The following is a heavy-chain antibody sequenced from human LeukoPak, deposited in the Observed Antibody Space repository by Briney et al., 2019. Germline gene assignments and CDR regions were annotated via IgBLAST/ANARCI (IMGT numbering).Heavy chain of an antibody. CDR2: IKSKTDGGTT. Sequence: WIRQPPGKGLEWVGRIKSKTDGGTTDYAAPVKGRFTISRDDSKNTLYLQMNSLKTEDTAVYYCTTYKQWLVGYFDYWGQGTLVTVSS. CDR3: TTYKQWLVGYFDY. J-gene: IGHJ4*02. D-gene: IGHD6-19*01. V-gene: IGHV3-15*01.